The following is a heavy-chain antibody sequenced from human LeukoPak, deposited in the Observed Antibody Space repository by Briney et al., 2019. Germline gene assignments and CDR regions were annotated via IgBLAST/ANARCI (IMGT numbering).Heavy chain of an antibody. V-gene: IGHV4-59*06. CDR1: GGSISSDY. J-gene: IGHJ4*02. Sequence: SETLSLTCTVSGGSISSDYWSWIRQRPGMGLEWIGFIYHSGSTYYNPSLKSRVTISVDRSKNQFSLKLSSVTAADTAVYYCAGSPNYYFDYWGQGTLVTVSS. CDR2: IYHSGST. CDR3: AGSPNYYFDY.